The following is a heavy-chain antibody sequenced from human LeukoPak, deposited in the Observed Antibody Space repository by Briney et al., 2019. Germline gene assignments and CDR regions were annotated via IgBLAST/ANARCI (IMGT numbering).Heavy chain of an antibody. D-gene: IGHD3-10*01. CDR2: INPSGGST. V-gene: IGHV1-46*01. CDR1: GYTFTGYY. Sequence: ASVKVSCKASGYTFTGYYMHWVRQAPGQGLEWMGIINPSGGSTSYAQKFQGRVTMTRDTSTSTVYMELSSLRSEDTAVYYCARDGEGGWFLDYWGQGTLVTVSS. J-gene: IGHJ4*02. CDR3: ARDGEGGWFLDY.